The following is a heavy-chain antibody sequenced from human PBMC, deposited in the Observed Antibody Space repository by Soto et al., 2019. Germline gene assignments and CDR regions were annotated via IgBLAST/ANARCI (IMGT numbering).Heavy chain of an antibody. J-gene: IGHJ4*02. CDR3: AHRPRGYAYYFDY. D-gene: IGHD5-12*01. CDR2: IYWDEDK. Sequence: QITLKESGPTLVKPTQTLTLTCTFSGFSLSTRGVAVGWFRQPPGKALEWLALIYWDEDKWYSPSLKSRLTITNYTSKHQVVLTLTYTDPVDTATYYGAHRPRGYAYYFDYWGQGTLVTVSS. V-gene: IGHV2-5*02. CDR1: GFSLSTRGVA.